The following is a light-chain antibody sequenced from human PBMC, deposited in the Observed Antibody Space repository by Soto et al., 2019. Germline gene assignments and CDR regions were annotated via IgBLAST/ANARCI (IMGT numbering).Light chain of an antibody. CDR2: KAS. CDR3: QQYNSFSSWT. CDR1: QSIRNW. J-gene: IGKJ1*01. V-gene: IGKV1-5*03. Sequence: DIQITPSPSPPSPSVRDSGPHPFRGSQSIRNWLAWYQQKPGKAPKPLIYKASSLESGVPSRFSGSGSGTEFTLTISSLQPDDFATYCCQQYNSFSSWTFGQGTKVDIK.